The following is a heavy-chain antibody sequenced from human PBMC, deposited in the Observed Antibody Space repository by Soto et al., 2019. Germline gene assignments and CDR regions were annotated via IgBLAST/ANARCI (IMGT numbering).Heavy chain of an antibody. J-gene: IGHJ5*02. V-gene: IGHV3-23*01. CDR1: GFTFSSYA. CDR3: ASPLVGADLQNWFDP. D-gene: IGHD1-26*01. Sequence: PGGSLRLSCAASGFTFSSYAMSWVRQAPGKGLEWVSAISGSGGSTYYADSVKGRFTISRDNSKNTLYLQMNSLRAEDTAVYYCASPLVGADLQNWFDPWGQGTLVTVSS. CDR2: ISGSGGST.